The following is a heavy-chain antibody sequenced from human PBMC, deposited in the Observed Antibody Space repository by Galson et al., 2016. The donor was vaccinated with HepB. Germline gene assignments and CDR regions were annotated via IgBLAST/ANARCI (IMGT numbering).Heavy chain of an antibody. D-gene: IGHD3-16*01. J-gene: IGHJ6*02. Sequence: SCKASGYTFTSYAMNWVRQAPGQGLEWMRWINTNTGNPTYAQGFTGRFVFSLDTSVSTAYLQISSLKAEDTAGYYCARPIHLGGYYYYGMDVWGQGTTVTVSS. CDR1: GYTFTSYA. V-gene: IGHV7-4-1*02. CDR3: ARPIHLGGYYYYGMDV. CDR2: INTNTGNP.